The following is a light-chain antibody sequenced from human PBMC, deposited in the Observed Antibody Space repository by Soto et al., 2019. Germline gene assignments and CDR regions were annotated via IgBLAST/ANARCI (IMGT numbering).Light chain of an antibody. J-gene: IGKJ3*01. Sequence: DIQMTQSPSTLSASVGDRVTITCRASQSISGWLAWYQQKPGKAPNLLIYDASSLESGVPSSFSGSGSCTEFTLTISSLQPDDFGTFYCQHYSTYSLSFGPGTKVDIK. CDR2: DAS. V-gene: IGKV1-5*01. CDR3: QHYSTYSLS. CDR1: QSISGW.